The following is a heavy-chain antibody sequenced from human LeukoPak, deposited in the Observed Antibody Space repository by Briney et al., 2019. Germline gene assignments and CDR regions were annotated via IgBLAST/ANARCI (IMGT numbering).Heavy chain of an antibody. D-gene: IGHD2-2*01. J-gene: IGHJ5*02. V-gene: IGHV1-2*02. CDR2: INPNSGGT. CDR3: ARAIVVVPAASGSGDWFDP. CDR1: GYTFTGYY. Sequence: ASVKVSCKASGYTFTGYYMHWVRQAPGQGLEWMGWINPNSGGTNYAQKFQGRVTMTRDTPISTAYMELSRLRSDDAAVYYCARAIVVVPAASGSGDWFDPWGQGTLVTVSS.